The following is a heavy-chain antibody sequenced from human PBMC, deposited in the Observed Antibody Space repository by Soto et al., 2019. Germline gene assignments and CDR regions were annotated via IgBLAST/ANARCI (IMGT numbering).Heavy chain of an antibody. CDR3: ARDRSAARPYGMDV. J-gene: IGHJ6*04. Sequence: ASVKVSCKTSGYTFTSYDMNWVRQAPGRGLEWMGGINTDSSHAESAQRFQGRVTMTTDTSTSTVYMELSSLRSDDTAVYYCARDRSAARPYGMDVWGKGTTVTVSS. D-gene: IGHD6-6*01. CDR1: GYTFTSYD. V-gene: IGHV1-8*01. CDR2: INTDSSHA.